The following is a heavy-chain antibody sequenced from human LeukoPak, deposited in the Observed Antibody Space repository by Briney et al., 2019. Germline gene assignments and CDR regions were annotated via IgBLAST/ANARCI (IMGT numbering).Heavy chain of an antibody. Sequence: ASVNVSCKASGYTFTSYGIIWVRQAPGQGLEGMGWNSAHNGNTNYPQKIQDKATIPTDTPPSTAYMELRSLRSDDTAVYYCARGAVDYGDYDVPFDYWGQGTLVTVSS. CDR2: NSAHNGNT. D-gene: IGHD4-17*01. CDR3: ARGAVDYGDYDVPFDY. V-gene: IGHV1-18*01. CDR1: GYTFTSYG. J-gene: IGHJ4*02.